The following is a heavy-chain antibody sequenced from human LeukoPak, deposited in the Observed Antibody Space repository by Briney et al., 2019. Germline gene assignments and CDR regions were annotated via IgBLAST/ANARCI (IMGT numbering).Heavy chain of an antibody. V-gene: IGHV1-2*02. CDR1: GYTFTGYY. J-gene: IGHJ4*02. Sequence: ASVKVSCKSSGYTFTGYYMHWVRQAPGQGLEWMGWINPNSGGTNYAQKFQGRVTITADESTSTAYMELSSLRSEDTAVYYCAIAHYYDSSNFDYWGQGTLVTVSS. CDR3: AIAHYYDSSNFDY. CDR2: INPNSGGT. D-gene: IGHD3-22*01.